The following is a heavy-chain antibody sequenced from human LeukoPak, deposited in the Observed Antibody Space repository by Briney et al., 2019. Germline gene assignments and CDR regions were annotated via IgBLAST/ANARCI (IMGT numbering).Heavy chain of an antibody. CDR2: INHSGST. J-gene: IGHJ4*02. D-gene: IGHD3-22*01. V-gene: IGHV4-34*01. Sequence: NPSETLSLTCAVYGGSFSGYYWSWIRQLPGKGLEWTGEINHSGSTNYNPSLKSRVTISVDTSMNHFSLKLSSVTAADTAVYYCARGFLTYYYDSSGLYFDYWGRGTLVTVSS. CDR1: GGSFSGYY. CDR3: ARGFLTYYYDSSGLYFDY.